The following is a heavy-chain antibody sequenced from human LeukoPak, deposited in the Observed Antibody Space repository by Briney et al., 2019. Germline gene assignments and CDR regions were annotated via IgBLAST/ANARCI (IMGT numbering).Heavy chain of an antibody. Sequence: SETLSLTCTVSGYSISSGYYWGWTRQPPGKGLEWIGYIYPSGSTYYNPSLKSRVTISVDMSKNQFSLKLSSVSAADTAVYYCARVGRGSGSYFDYWGQGTLVTVSS. CDR3: ARVGRGSGSYFDY. CDR1: GYSISSGYY. J-gene: IGHJ4*02. CDR2: IYPSGST. D-gene: IGHD3-10*01. V-gene: IGHV4-38-2*02.